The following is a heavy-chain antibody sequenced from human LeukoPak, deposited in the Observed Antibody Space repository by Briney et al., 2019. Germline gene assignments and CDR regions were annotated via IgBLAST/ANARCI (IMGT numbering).Heavy chain of an antibody. D-gene: IGHD6-19*01. CDR2: ISAYNGNT. Sequence: ASVKVSCKASGYTFTSYGISWVRQAPGQGVEWMGWISAYNGNTNYAQKLQGRVTMTTETSTSTAYMELRSLRSDDTAVYYCARGGYSSGWYGDDYWGQGTLVTVSS. V-gene: IGHV1-18*01. CDR3: ARGGYSSGWYGDDY. J-gene: IGHJ4*02. CDR1: GYTFTSYG.